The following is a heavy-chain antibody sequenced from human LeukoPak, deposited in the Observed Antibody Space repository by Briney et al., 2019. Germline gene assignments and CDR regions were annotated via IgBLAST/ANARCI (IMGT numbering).Heavy chain of an antibody. D-gene: IGHD5-24*01. J-gene: IGHJ4*02. CDR3: ARARRGDGYMGTYYFDY. CDR1: GGSISSGNYY. V-gene: IGHV4-61*02. Sequence: SQTLSLTCTVSGGSISSGNYYWSWIRQPAGKGLEWIGRIYTRGSTNYNPSLKSRVTISVDTSKNQFSLKLSSVTAADTAVYYCARARRGDGYMGTYYFDYWGQGTLVTVSS. CDR2: IYTRGST.